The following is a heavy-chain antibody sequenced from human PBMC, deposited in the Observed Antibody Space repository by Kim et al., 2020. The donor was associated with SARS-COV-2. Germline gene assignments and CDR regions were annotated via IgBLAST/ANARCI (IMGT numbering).Heavy chain of an antibody. D-gene: IGHD3-3*01. CDR2: IYYSGST. CDR1: GGSVSSGSYY. Sequence: SETLSLTCTVSGGSVSSGSYYWSWIRQPPGKGLEWIGYIYYSGSTNYNPSLKSRVTISVDTSKNQFSLKLSSVTAADTAVYYCARDRGVDWSKRWFDPWGQGTLVTVSS. J-gene: IGHJ5*02. V-gene: IGHV4-61*01. CDR3: ARDRGVDWSKRWFDP.